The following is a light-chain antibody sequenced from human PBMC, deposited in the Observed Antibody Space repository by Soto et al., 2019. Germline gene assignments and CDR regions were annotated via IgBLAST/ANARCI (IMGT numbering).Light chain of an antibody. CDR3: AAWDDSLNGPV. J-gene: IGLJ3*02. V-gene: IGLV1-36*01. Sequence: QSVLTQPPSVSEAPRQRVTISGSGSSSNIGNNAVNWYQQLPGKAPKLLIYYDDLLPSGVSDRFSGSKSGTSASLAISGLQSEDEADYYCAAWDDSLNGPVFGGGTQVTVL. CDR1: SSNIGNNA. CDR2: YDD.